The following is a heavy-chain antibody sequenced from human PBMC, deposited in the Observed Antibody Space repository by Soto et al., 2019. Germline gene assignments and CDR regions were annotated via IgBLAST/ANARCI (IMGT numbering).Heavy chain of an antibody. CDR3: ARGGDGYNFYVLLLY. D-gene: IGHD5-12*01. Sequence: GSSVKVSCKASGYTFTSYYMHWVRQAPGQGLEWMGIINPSGGSTSYAQKFQGRVTMTRDTSTSTVYMELSSLGSEDTAVYYCARGGDGYNFYVLLLYWGQGTLVTVSS. V-gene: IGHV1-46*01. CDR2: INPSGGST. J-gene: IGHJ4*02. CDR1: GYTFTSYY.